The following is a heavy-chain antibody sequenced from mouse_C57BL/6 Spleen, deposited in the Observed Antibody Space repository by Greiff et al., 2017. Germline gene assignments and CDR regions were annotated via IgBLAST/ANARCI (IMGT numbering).Heavy chain of an antibody. CDR1: GYTFTSYW. D-gene: IGHD3-1*01. CDR3: ARSAVGVFYWYFDV. V-gene: IGHV1-53*01. CDR2: INPSNGGT. J-gene: IGHJ1*03. Sequence: QVQLQQPGTELVKPGASVKLSCKASGYTFTSYWMHWVTQRPGQGLEWIGNINPSNGGTNYNEKFKSKATLTVDKSSSTAYMQLSSLTSEDSAVYYCARSAVGVFYWYFDVWGTGTTVTVSS.